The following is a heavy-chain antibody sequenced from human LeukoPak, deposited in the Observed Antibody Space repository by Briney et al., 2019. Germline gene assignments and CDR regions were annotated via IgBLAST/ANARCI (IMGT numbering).Heavy chain of an antibody. Sequence: AGGSLRLSCAASGITFWSYAMHWARQIPGKGLEGVAVISNDGSKTYHADSVKGRFTISRDNSKNTLYLQMNSLRPEDTAVYYCAREFGGFDVWGQGTSVIVSS. V-gene: IGHV3-30-3*01. CDR1: GITFWSYA. J-gene: IGHJ3*01. CDR3: AREFGGFDV. CDR2: ISNDGSKT. D-gene: IGHD3-10*01.